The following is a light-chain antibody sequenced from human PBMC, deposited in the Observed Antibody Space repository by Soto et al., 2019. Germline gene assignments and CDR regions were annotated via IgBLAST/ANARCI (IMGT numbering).Light chain of an antibody. Sequence: DIQMTQSPSTLSASVGDRVTITCRASQSISNWLAWYQQRPGKAPKLLIYMASRLEGGVASRFSGSGSGTEFTLTISSLQSDDFATYYCQQYNTYSRTFSQGTKVEIK. CDR1: QSISNW. CDR3: QQYNTYSRT. CDR2: MAS. V-gene: IGKV1-5*03. J-gene: IGKJ1*01.